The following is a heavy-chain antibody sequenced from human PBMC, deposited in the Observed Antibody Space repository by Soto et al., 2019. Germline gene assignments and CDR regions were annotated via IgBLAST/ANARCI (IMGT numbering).Heavy chain of an antibody. CDR3: ASVTFGGIVLAH. Sequence: SETLSLTCTVSAASFSKYYWTWIRQPPGKGLEWIGYIYVNGNTKYNPSLEGRLTISVDTSKKEFSLKLTSVTAEDAAVYYCASVTFGGIVLAHWGQGTLVTVSS. D-gene: IGHD3-16*01. CDR2: IYVNGNT. CDR1: AASFSKYY. V-gene: IGHV4-4*09. J-gene: IGHJ4*02.